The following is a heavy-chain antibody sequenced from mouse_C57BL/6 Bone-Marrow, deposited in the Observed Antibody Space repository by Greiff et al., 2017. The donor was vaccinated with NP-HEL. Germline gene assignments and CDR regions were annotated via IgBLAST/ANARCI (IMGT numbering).Heavy chain of an antibody. V-gene: IGHV1-50*01. J-gene: IGHJ4*01. CDR1: GYTFTSYW. Sequence: QVHVKQPGAELVKPGASVKLSCKASGYTFTSYWMQWVKQRPGQGLEWIGEIDPSDSYTNYNQKFKGKATLTVDTSSSTAYMQLSSLTSEDSAVYYCVYGSRPMDDWGQGTSVTVSS. D-gene: IGHD1-1*01. CDR3: VYGSRPMDD. CDR2: IDPSDSYT.